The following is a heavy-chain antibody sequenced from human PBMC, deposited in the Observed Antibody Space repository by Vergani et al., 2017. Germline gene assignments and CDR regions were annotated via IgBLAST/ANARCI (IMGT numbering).Heavy chain of an antibody. J-gene: IGHJ4*02. Sequence: QVQLVESGGGLVQPGRSLRLSCAASGFTFSSYAMHWVRQAPGKGLEWVAVISYDGSNKYYADSVKGRFTISRDNSKNTLYLQMNSLRAEETAVYYCARDGSGWYMSAGGPPVYWGQGTLVTVSS. CDR2: ISYDGSNK. V-gene: IGHV3-30-3*01. CDR3: ARDGSGWYMSAGGPPVY. D-gene: IGHD6-19*01. CDR1: GFTFSSYA.